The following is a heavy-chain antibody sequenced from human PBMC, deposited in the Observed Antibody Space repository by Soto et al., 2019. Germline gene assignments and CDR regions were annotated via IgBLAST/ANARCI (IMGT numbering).Heavy chain of an antibody. D-gene: IGHD3-9*01. CDR2: IRRKAYGGTT. CDR1: GFTLGDYA. J-gene: IGHJ4*02. CDR3: TRDGDYYDILTGYYYYFDY. V-gene: IGHV3-49*03. Sequence: GGSLRLSCTASGFTLGDYAMSWFRQAPGKGLEWVGFIRRKAYGGTTEYAASVKGRFTISRDDSKSIAYLQMNSLKTEDTAVYYCTRDGDYYDILTGYYYYFDYWGQGTLVTVS.